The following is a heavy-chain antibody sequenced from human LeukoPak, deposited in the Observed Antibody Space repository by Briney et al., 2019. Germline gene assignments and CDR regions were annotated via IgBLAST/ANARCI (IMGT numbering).Heavy chain of an antibody. CDR1: GGSISSYY. Sequence: SETLSLTCTVSGGSISSYYWSWIRQPPGKGLEWIGYIYYSGSTNYNPSLKSRVTISVDTSKNQFSLKLSSVTAADTAVYYCARGYCSGGSCYSTYYFYYIDVWGKGTTVTVSS. CDR2: IYYSGST. CDR3: ARGYCSGGSCYSTYYFYYIDV. V-gene: IGHV4-59*01. D-gene: IGHD2-15*01. J-gene: IGHJ6*03.